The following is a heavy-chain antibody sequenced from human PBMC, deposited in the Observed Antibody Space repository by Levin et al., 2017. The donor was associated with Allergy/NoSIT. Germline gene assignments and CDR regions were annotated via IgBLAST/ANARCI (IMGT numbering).Heavy chain of an antibody. J-gene: IGHJ4*02. V-gene: IGHV4-38-2*01. CDR2: IYHSGST. CDR1: GYSISSGYY. D-gene: IGHD3-22*01. CDR3: ARVIITMIVVDY. Sequence: NSSETLSLTCAVSGYSISSGYYWGWIRQPPGKGLEWIGSIYHSGSTYYNPSLKSRVTISVDTSKNQFSLKLSSVTAADTAVYYCARVIITMIVVDYWGQGTLVTVSS.